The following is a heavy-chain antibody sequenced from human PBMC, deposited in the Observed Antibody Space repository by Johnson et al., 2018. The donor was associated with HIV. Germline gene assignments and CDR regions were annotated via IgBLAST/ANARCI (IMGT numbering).Heavy chain of an antibody. J-gene: IGHJ3*02. V-gene: IGHV3-20*04. Sequence: VQLVESGGGVFRPGQSLRLSCEGFGFMFDEYGLSWVRQAPGKGLEWVSGINWSGGNTDYADSVKGRFTISRDNAKNSLYLQMNSLRAEDTAVYYCAKCREQLVRDAFYIWGQGTMVTVSS. CDR3: AKCREQLVRDAFYI. CDR2: INWSGGNT. CDR1: GFMFDEYG. D-gene: IGHD6-6*01.